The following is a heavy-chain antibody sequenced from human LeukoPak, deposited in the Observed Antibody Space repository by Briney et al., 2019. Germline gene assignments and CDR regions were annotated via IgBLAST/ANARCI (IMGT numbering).Heavy chain of an antibody. CDR3: ERGKFESSSGGFDP. CDR2: TYYRSKWYN. V-gene: IGHV6-1*01. Sequence: SQTLSLTCAISGDSVSSNSAAWNWIRQSPSRGLEWLGRTYYRSKWYNDYAVSVKSRITINPDTSKNQFSLQLNSVTPEGPAVYYCERGKFESSSGGFDPWGQGPLVTVSS. CDR1: GDSVSSNSAA. J-gene: IGHJ5*02. D-gene: IGHD6-13*01.